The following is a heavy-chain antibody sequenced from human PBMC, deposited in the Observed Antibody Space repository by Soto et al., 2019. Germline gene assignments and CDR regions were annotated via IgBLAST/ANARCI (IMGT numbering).Heavy chain of an antibody. V-gene: IGHV4-34*01. J-gene: IGHJ4*02. CDR2: INHSGST. CDR3: ARDKITGLFDY. CDR1: GGSFSGYS. Sequence: SETLSLTCAVYGGSFSGYSWTWIRQPPGTGLEWIGEINHSGSTNYNPSLKSRVTISVDTSKNQFSLKLTSVTAADTALYYCARDKITGLFDYWGQETLVTVSS. D-gene: IGHD2-8*02.